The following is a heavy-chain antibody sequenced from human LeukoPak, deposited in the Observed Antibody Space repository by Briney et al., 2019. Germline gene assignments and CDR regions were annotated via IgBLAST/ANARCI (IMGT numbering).Heavy chain of an antibody. CDR3: ARVPLWFGELSFDY. CDR2: INPNSGGT. CDR1: GYTFTGYY. V-gene: IGHV1-2*02. J-gene: IGHJ4*02. D-gene: IGHD3-10*01. Sequence: ASVKVSCMASGYTFTGYYMHWVRQAPGQGLEWMGWINPNSGGTNYAQKFQGRVTMTRDTSISTAYMELSRLRSDDTAVYYCARVPLWFGELSFDYWGQGTLVTVSS.